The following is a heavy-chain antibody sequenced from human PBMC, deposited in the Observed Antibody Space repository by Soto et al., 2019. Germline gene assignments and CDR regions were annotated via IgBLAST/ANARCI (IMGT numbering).Heavy chain of an antibody. V-gene: IGHV3-33*01. CDR1: GFVFSTYG. CDR2: IWSDGSHK. CDR3: ARDFSYAMGV. J-gene: IGHJ6*02. Sequence: QVQLVESGGGVVQPGRSLRLSCVASGFVFSTYGMHWVRQAQAKGLEWVGVIWSDGSHKELTESVKGRLTISRDNSNNILYLQMSSLRVEDTAVYYCARDFSYAMGVWGQGTTVTVSS. D-gene: IGHD3-16*01.